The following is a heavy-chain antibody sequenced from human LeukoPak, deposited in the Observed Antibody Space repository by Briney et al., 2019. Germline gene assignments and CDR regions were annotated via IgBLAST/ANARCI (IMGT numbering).Heavy chain of an antibody. CDR2: ISSSSSYI. CDR1: GFTFSSYS. CDR3: ARELSGSEFYDAFDI. D-gene: IGHD3-10*01. V-gene: IGHV3-21*01. Sequence: PGGSLRLSSAASGFTFSSYSMNWVRQAPGKGLEWVSSISSSSSYIYYADSVKGRFTISRDNAKNSLYLQMNSLRAEDTAVYYCARELSGSEFYDAFDIWGQGTMVTVSS. J-gene: IGHJ3*02.